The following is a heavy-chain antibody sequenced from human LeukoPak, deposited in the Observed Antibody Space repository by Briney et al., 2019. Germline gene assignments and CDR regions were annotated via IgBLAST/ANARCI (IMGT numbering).Heavy chain of an antibody. CDR2: IIPIFGTA. CDR3: ARNVQWLAYYFDY. Sequence: SVKVSCKASGGTFRSYAISWVRQAPGQGLEWMGRIIPIFGTANYAQKFQGRVTITTDESTSTAYMELSSLRSEDTAVYYCARNVQWLAYYFDYWGQGTLVTVSS. J-gene: IGHJ4*02. CDR1: GGTFRSYA. D-gene: IGHD6-19*01. V-gene: IGHV1-69*05.